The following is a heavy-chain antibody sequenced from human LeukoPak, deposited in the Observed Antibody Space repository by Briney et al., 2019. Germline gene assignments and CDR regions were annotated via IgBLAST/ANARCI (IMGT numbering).Heavy chain of an antibody. CDR1: GFTFSNYW. D-gene: IGHD1-7*01. CDR2: IKSKTDGGTT. CDR3: TTGNWNYVD. Sequence: PGGSLRLSCVASGFTFSNYWMSWVRQAPGKGLEWVGRIKSKTDGGTTDYAAPVKGRFTISRDDSKNTLSLQMSSLKTDDTGVYYCTTGNWNYVDWGQGTLVTVSS. J-gene: IGHJ4*02. V-gene: IGHV3-15*01.